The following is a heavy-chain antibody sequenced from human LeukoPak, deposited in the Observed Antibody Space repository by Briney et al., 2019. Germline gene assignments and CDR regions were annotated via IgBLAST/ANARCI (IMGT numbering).Heavy chain of an antibody. CDR1: GGSISSYY. CDR3: ARHTRGYSYGTSDLDY. CDR2: IYYSGST. J-gene: IGHJ4*02. Sequence: SETLSLTCTVSGGSISSYYWSWIRQPPGKGLEWIGYIYYSGSTNYNPSLKSRVTISVDTSKNQFSLMLSSVTAADTAVYYCARHTRGYSYGTSDLDYWGQGTLVTVSS. D-gene: IGHD5-18*01. V-gene: IGHV4-59*08.